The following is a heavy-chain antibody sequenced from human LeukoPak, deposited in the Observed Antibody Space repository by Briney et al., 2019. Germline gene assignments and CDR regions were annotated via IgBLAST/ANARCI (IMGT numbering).Heavy chain of an antibody. J-gene: IGHJ5*02. Sequence: ASVKVSCKASGYTFTSYGISWVRQAPGQGLEWMGWISAYNGNTNYAQKLQGRVTMTTDTSTSTACMELRSLRSDDTAVYYCARHCSGGSCYWFDPWGQGTLVTVSS. CDR1: GYTFTSYG. CDR3: ARHCSGGSCYWFDP. D-gene: IGHD2-15*01. CDR2: ISAYNGNT. V-gene: IGHV1-18*01.